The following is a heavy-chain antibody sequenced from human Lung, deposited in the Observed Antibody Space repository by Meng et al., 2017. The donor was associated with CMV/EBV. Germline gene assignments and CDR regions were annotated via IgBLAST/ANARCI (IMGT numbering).Heavy chain of an antibody. CDR1: GFTFSSYS. CDR2: ISSRSSYI. J-gene: IGHJ6*02. CDR3: AREFCSSSSCYPPDV. V-gene: IGHV3-21*01. D-gene: IGHD2-2*01. Sequence: SXAASGFTFSSYSINWVRKAPGKGLEWVSSISSRSSYIYYADSVKGRFTISRDNAKNSLYLQMNSLRAEDTAVYYCAREFCSSSSCYPPDVWGQGTTVTVSS.